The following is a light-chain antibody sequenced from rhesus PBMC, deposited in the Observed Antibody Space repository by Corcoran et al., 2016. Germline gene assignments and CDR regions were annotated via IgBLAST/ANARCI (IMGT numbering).Light chain of an antibody. CDR3: LQYSSSPFT. V-gene: IGKV1-22*01. Sequence: DIQMTQSPSSLSASVGDTVTITCRASQSIGSWLDWYQQKPGKAPKLLIYKAFSLQSGVPSRFSGRGSGTDFTLTISSLQPEDFATYFCLQYSSSPFTFGPGTTLDIK. CDR1: QSIGSW. J-gene: IGKJ3*01. CDR2: KAF.